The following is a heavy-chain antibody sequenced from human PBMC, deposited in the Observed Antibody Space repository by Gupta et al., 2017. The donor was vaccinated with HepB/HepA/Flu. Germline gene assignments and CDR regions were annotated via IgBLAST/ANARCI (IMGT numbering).Heavy chain of an antibody. CDR2: IKSKTDGGTT. D-gene: IGHD5-24*01. V-gene: IGHV3-15*01. CDR3: TTGGPAEMVTITYYFDY. J-gene: IGHJ4*02. Sequence: EVQLVESGGGLVKPGGSLRLSCAASGFTFSNAWMSWVRQAPGKGLEWVGRIKSKTDGGTTDYAAPVKGRFTISRDDSKNTLYLQMNSLKTEDTAVYYCTTGGPAEMVTITYYFDYGGQGTLVTVSS. CDR1: GFTFSNAW.